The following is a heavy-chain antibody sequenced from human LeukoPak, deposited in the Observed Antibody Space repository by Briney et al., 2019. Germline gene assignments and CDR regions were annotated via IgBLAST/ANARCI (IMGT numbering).Heavy chain of an antibody. CDR1: GFTFSSYG. V-gene: IGHV3-33*06. J-gene: IGHJ4*02. CDR2: IWYDGTDE. Sequence: PGRSLRLSXAASGFTFSSYGMHWVRQAPGRGLEWVAVIWYDGTDEYYADSVKGRFTVSRDNSKKTLYLQMNSLRAEDTAVYYCAKDTTTTRRGFDYWGQGTLATVSS. CDR3: AKDTTTTRRGFDY. D-gene: IGHD3-10*01.